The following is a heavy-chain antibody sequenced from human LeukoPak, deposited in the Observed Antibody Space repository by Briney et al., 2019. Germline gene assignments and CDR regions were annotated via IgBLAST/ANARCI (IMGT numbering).Heavy chain of an antibody. CDR2: IYHSGST. J-gene: IGHJ4*02. D-gene: IGHD1-26*01. CDR3: ARDQVGATDY. Sequence: SETLSLTCTVSDYSISSGYYWGWIRQPPGKGLEWIGSIYHSGSTYYNPSLKSRVTISVDTSKNQFSLKLSSVTAADTAVYYCARDQVGATDYWGQGTLVTVPS. V-gene: IGHV4-38-2*02. CDR1: DYSISSGYY.